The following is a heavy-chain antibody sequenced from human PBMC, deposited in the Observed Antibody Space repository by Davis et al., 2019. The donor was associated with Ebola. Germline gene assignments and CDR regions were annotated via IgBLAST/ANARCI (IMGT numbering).Heavy chain of an antibody. CDR1: GYTFRIHA. J-gene: IGHJ6*02. V-gene: IGHV3-13*01. Sequence: GGSLRLSCAASGYTFRIHAMTWVRQAPGKGLEWVSAIGTAGDTYYPGSVKGRFTISRENAKNSLYLQMNSLRAGDTAVYYCARAARYGDPFYYYYYGMDVWGQGTTVTVSS. CDR2: IGTAGDT. CDR3: ARAARYGDPFYYYYYGMDV. D-gene: IGHD4-17*01.